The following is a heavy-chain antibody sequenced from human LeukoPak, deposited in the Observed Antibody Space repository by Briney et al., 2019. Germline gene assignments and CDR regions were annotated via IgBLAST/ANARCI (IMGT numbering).Heavy chain of an antibody. CDR1: GGSISSSSYY. D-gene: IGHD3-16*01. J-gene: IGHJ6*02. CDR2: IYYSGST. Sequence: PSETLSLTCTVSGGSISSSSYYWGWIRQPPGKGLEWIGSIYYSGSTYYNPSLKSRVTISVDTSKNQFSLKLSSVTAADTAVYYCAREKIRYGMDVWGQGTTVTVSS. V-gene: IGHV4-39*02. CDR3: AREKIRYGMDV.